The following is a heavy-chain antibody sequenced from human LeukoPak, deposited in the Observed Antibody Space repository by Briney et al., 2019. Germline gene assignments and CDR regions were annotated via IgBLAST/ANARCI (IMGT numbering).Heavy chain of an antibody. Sequence: ASVKVSCKASGYTFTTYFIHWVRQAPGQGLEWLGIINTSGGGTIYAQQFQGRVTMTRDTSTSTVYMELSILRSEDTAVYYCARAMSYGANDYWGQGTLVTVSS. CDR1: GYTFTTYF. J-gene: IGHJ4*02. CDR3: ARAMSYGANDY. CDR2: INTSGGGT. V-gene: IGHV1-46*01. D-gene: IGHD4-17*01.